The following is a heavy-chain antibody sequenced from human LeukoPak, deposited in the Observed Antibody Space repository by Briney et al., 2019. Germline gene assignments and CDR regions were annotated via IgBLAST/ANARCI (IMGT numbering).Heavy chain of an antibody. Sequence: GGSLRLSCAASGFTFSSYGVHWVRQAPGKGLEWVAFIRYDGSNKYYADSVKGRFTISRDNSKNTLYLQMNSLRAEDTAVYYCAKVMSLVEAFDIWGQGTMVTVSS. D-gene: IGHD3-3*01. CDR1: GFTFSSYG. J-gene: IGHJ3*02. CDR2: IRYDGSNK. V-gene: IGHV3-30*02. CDR3: AKVMSLVEAFDI.